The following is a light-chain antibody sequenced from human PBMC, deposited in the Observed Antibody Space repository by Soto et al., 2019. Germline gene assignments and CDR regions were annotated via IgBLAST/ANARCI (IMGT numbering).Light chain of an antibody. J-gene: IGKJ1*01. CDR2: KAS. CDR1: QTISSW. V-gene: IGKV1-5*03. CDR3: QHYNSYSEA. Sequence: DIQMTQSPSTLSGSVGDRVTITCRASQTISSWLAWYQQKPGKAPKLLIYKASTLKSGVPSRFSGSGSGAEFTLPISSLPPYDFATYYCQHYNSYSEAFGQGTKVDIK.